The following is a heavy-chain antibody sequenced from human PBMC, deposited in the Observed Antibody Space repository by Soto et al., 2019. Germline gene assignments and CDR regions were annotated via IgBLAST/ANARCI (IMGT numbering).Heavy chain of an antibody. J-gene: IGHJ6*02. CDR2: IYYSGST. CDR3: ARVVPAADGCYGMDV. CDR1: GGSVSSGSYY. D-gene: IGHD2-2*01. V-gene: IGHV4-61*01. Sequence: PSETLSLTCTVSGGSVSSGSYYWSWIRQPPGKGLEWIGYIYYSGSTNYNPSLKSRVTISVDTSKNQFSLKLSSVTAADTAVYYCARVVPAADGCYGMDVWGQGTTVTVSS.